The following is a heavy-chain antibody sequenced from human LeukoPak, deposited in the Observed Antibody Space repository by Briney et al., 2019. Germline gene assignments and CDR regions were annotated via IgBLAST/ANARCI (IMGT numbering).Heavy chain of an antibody. CDR2: INDSGST. D-gene: IGHD3-22*01. CDR3: ATRTYYYESSAYYRLPFQH. Sequence: SETLSLTCAVYGGSFSGHYWSWIRQPPGKGLEWIGEINDSGSTNYNPSLKSRVTISVDTSKNQFSLKLSSVTAADTAVYYCATRTYYYESSAYYRLPFQHWGQGTLVTVSS. V-gene: IGHV4-34*01. CDR1: GGSFSGHY. J-gene: IGHJ1*01.